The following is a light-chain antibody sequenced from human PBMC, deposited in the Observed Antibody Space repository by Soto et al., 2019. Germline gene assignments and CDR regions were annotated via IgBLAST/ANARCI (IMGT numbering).Light chain of an antibody. V-gene: IGLV2-11*01. J-gene: IGLJ3*02. CDR2: DVT. Sequence: QSALTQPRSVSGSPGQSVTISCTGTSSDVGGYNYVSWYQQHPGKAPKLMIYDVTKRPSGVPDRFSGSKSGNTASLTISGLQAEDEADYYCCSYVGGFTFGVFGGGTKLTVL. CDR1: SSDVGGYNY. CDR3: CSYVGGFTFGV.